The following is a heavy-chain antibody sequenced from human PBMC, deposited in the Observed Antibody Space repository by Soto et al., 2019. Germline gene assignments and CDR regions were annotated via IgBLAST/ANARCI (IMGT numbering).Heavy chain of an antibody. CDR1: GFTFSNYV. CDR2: MSGSGGST. V-gene: IGHV3-23*01. CDR3: AKEHTSAFAVHYMDV. Sequence: HPGGSLRLSCAASGFTFSNYVMSWVRQAPGKGLEWVSAMSGSGGSTYYADSVKGRFTISRDNSKNTLYLQMNSLRAEDTAVYYCAKEHTSAFAVHYMDVWGKGTTVTVSS. J-gene: IGHJ6*03. D-gene: IGHD3-10*02.